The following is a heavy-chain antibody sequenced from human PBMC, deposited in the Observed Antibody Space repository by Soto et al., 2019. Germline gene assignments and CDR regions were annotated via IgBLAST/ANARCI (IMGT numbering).Heavy chain of an antibody. V-gene: IGHV3-23*01. CDR1: GFTFSSYA. Sequence: GGSLRLSCAASGFTFSSYAMSWVRQAPGKGLEWVSAISGSGGSTYYADSVKGRFTISRDNSKNTLYLQMNSLRAEDTAFYYCGLYDSSGYYYAGTYYFDYWGQGTLVTVSS. J-gene: IGHJ4*02. CDR3: GLYDSSGYYYAGTYYFDY. D-gene: IGHD3-22*01. CDR2: ISGSGGST.